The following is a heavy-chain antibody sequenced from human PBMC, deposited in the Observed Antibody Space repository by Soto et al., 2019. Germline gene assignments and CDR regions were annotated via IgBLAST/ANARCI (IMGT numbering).Heavy chain of an antibody. CDR2: IYNSGST. D-gene: IGHD6-13*01. CDR3: GREVGSSSWANWFVP. V-gene: IGHV4-59*01. CDR1: GGSISSYY. J-gene: IGHJ5*02. Sequence: SETLSLTCTVSGGSISSYYWSWIRQPPGKGLEWIGYIYNSGSTNYNPPLKSRVTISVDTSKNQFSLKLSSVTAADTAVYYCGREVGSSSWANWFVPWGQGALVAVSS.